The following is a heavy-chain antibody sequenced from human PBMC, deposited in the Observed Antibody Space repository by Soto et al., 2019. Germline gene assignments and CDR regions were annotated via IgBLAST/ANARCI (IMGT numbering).Heavy chain of an antibody. CDR3: ARALKRGGTGATILYYYYGMDV. D-gene: IGHD1-26*01. CDR1: GFTFSSYA. J-gene: IGHJ6*02. CDR2: ISYDGSNK. Sequence: GGSLRLSCAASGFTFSSYAMHWVRQAPGKGLEWVAVISYDGSNKYYADSMKGRFTISRDNSKNTLYLQMNSLRAEDTAVYYCARALKRGGTGATILYYYYGMDVWGQGTTVTVSS. V-gene: IGHV3-30-3*01.